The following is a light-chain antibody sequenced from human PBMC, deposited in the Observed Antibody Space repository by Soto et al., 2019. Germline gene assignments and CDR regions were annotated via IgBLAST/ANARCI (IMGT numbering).Light chain of an antibody. Sequence: DSVLTQSAAPLSVSPGECAHLACSASPSISSYFAWYQQKPGQAPRLLIYDTSTRATGIPDRFSGSGSGTDFTLTISRLEPEDFAVYYCQQYGSSPGVTFGQGTKVDI. CDR3: QQYGSSPGVT. J-gene: IGKJ1*01. CDR2: DTS. CDR1: PSISSY. V-gene: IGKV3-20*01.